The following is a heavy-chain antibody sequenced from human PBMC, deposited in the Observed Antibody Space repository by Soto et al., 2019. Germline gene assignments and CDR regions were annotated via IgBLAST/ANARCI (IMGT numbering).Heavy chain of an antibody. D-gene: IGHD1-1*01. J-gene: IGHJ4*02. V-gene: IGHV1-18*01. CDR2: ISAHNGNT. CDR1: GYTFTSYG. Sequence: QVHLVQSGAEVKKPGASVKVSCKASGYTFTSYGITWVRQAPGQGLEWMGWISAHNGNTDYAQKLQGRVIVTRDTPTSTADMELRSLRSDDPAVYYCARGRYGDYWGQGALVTVSS. CDR3: ARGRYGDY.